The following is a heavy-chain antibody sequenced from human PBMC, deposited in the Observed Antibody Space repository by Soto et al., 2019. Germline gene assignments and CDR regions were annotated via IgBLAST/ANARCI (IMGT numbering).Heavy chain of an antibody. CDR3: ARDLTAGWFDP. CDR1: GCSISSGDYY. CDR2: IYYSWST. J-gene: IGHJ5*02. Sequence: PSETLSLTCTVSGCSISSGDYYWSWLRQPPWKGLEWIVYIYYSWSTSYTPSLKSRVNISVDTSKNQFSLKLSSVTAADTAVYYCARDLTAGWFDPWGQGTLVTVSS. V-gene: IGHV4-30-4*01.